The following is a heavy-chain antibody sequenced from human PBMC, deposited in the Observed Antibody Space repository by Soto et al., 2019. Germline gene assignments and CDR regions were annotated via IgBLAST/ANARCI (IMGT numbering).Heavy chain of an antibody. CDR2: IWYDGTDN. CDR3: ANDRTRPLASLVV. Sequence: GGSLRLSCAASGFAFSRYGMHWVRQAPDKGLEWVAVIWYDGTDNYYADSVKGRFTISRDNSKNTLYLQVDSLRVDDTAVYYCANDRTRPLASLVVWGPGTTLTVSS. CDR1: GFAFSRYG. J-gene: IGHJ6*02. V-gene: IGHV3-33*06.